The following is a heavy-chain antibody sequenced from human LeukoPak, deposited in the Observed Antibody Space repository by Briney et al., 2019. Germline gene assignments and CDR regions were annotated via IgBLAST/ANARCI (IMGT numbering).Heavy chain of an antibody. D-gene: IGHD6-13*01. Sequence: PSETLSLTCTVSGGSISSYYWSWIRQPPGKGLEWIGSIYYSGSTYYNPSLKSRVTISVDTSKNQFSLKLSSVTAADTAVYYCARDRRGYRIAAAGVFDYWGQGTLVTVSS. J-gene: IGHJ4*02. CDR2: IYYSGST. CDR1: GGSISSYY. CDR3: ARDRRGYRIAAAGVFDY. V-gene: IGHV4-59*12.